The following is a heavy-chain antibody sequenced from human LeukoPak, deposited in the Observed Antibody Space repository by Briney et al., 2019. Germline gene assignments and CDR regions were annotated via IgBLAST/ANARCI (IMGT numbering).Heavy chain of an antibody. J-gene: IGHJ4*02. D-gene: IGHD3-3*02. CDR2: ITPKSGDT. CDR3: ARVRLADERAWAY. Sequence: ASVKVSCKASGYTFSDFYIHWVRQAPGQGLEYVGWITPKSGDTYSPQRFQGRVTMTRDASISTAYMELSSLRSDDTAVHFCARVRLADERAWAYWGQGTLVTVSS. V-gene: IGHV1-2*02. CDR1: GYTFSDFY.